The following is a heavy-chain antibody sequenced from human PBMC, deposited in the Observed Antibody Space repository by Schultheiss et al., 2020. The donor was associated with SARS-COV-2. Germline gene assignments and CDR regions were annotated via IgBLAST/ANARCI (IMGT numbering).Heavy chain of an antibody. CDR2: IYYSGST. V-gene: IGHV4-31*03. CDR1: GGSISSGGYY. CDR3: ARDRRGQLSGSYYYYYGMDV. D-gene: IGHD5-18*01. Sequence: SQTLSLTCTVSGGSISSGGYYWSWIRQPPGKGLEWIGYIYYSGSTYYNPSLKSRVTISVDTSKNQFSLKLSSVTAADTAVYYCARDRRGQLSGSYYYYYGMDVWGQGTTVTVSS. J-gene: IGHJ6*02.